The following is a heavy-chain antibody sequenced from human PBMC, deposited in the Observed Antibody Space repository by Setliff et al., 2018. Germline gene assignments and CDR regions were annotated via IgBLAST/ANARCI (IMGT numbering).Heavy chain of an antibody. J-gene: IGHJ4*02. CDR1: GYTFTNYG. Sequence: ASVKVSCKTSGYTFTNYGIMWVRQAPGQGLEWMGWINNYCFKTNYPQKFLGRVTVTTDTSTGTAYMELGSLTSDDTAIYYCARINFYVSSGYYYAPDYWGPGTLVTVSS. CDR2: INNYCFKT. V-gene: IGHV1-18*01. CDR3: ARINFYVSSGYYYAPDY. D-gene: IGHD3-22*01.